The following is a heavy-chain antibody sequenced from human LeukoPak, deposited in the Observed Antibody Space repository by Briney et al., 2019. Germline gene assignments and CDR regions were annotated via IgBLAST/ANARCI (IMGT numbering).Heavy chain of an antibody. CDR3: ARVAGNCGGDCYRLVY. CDR1: GYTFTTYD. D-gene: IGHD2-21*01. V-gene: IGHV1-8*01. Sequence: ASVKVSCKASGYTFTTYDINWVRQATGQGLEWMAWMNPNSGNTGYAQKFQGRVTMTRNTSISTAYMKLSSLRSEDTAVYYCARVAGNCGGDCYRLVYWGQGTLVTVAS. J-gene: IGHJ4*02. CDR2: MNPNSGNT.